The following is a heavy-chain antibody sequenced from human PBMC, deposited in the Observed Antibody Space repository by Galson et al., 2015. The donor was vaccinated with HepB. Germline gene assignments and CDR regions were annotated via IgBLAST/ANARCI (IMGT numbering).Heavy chain of an antibody. CDR1: GFTFSSYS. D-gene: IGHD3-10*01. CDR2: ISSSSSYI. Sequence: SLRLSCAASGFTFSSYSMNWVRQAPGKGLEWVSSISSSSSYISYADSVKGRFTISRDNAKNSLYLQMNSLRAEDTAVYYCARAHRGVQGNAFDIWGQGTMVTVSS. J-gene: IGHJ3*02. CDR3: ARAHRGVQGNAFDI. V-gene: IGHV3-21*01.